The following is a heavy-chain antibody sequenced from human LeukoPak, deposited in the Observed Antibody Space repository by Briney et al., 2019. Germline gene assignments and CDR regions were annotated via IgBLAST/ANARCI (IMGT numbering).Heavy chain of an antibody. V-gene: IGHV4-39*07. CDR1: GGSISSSSYY. CDR3: ARVQSVAGDLEWFDP. D-gene: IGHD6-19*01. CDR2: IYYSGST. J-gene: IGHJ5*02. Sequence: PSETLSLTCTVSGGSISSSSYYWGWIRQPPGKGLEWIGSIYYSGSTYYNPSLKSRVTISVDTSKNQFSLKLSSVTAADTAVYYCARVQSVAGDLEWFDPWGQGTLVTVSS.